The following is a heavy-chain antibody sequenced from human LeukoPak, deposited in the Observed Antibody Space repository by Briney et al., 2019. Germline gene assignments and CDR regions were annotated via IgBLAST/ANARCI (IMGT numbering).Heavy chain of an antibody. CDR3: ARFYYYMDV. Sequence: ASVKVSCKASGYSFTVYYIHWVRQAPGQGLEWLGWIDPNSGVTNYAQKFQGRVAMTRDTSISTAYMELSRLRSDDSAVYYCARFYYYMDVWGKGTTVTISS. J-gene: IGHJ6*03. V-gene: IGHV1-2*02. CDR1: GYSFTVYY. CDR2: IDPNSGVT.